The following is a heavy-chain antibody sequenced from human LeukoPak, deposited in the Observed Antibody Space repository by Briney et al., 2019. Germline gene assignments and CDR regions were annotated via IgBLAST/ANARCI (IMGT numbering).Heavy chain of an antibody. Sequence: PGGSLRLSCVVSGFTFRSHWMSWVRQAPGKGLEWVAVISYDGSNKYYADSVKGRFTISRDNSKNTLYLQMNSLRAEDTAVYYCAREDILTLGIDYWGQGTLVTVSS. CDR1: GFTFRSHW. J-gene: IGHJ4*02. D-gene: IGHD3-9*01. CDR2: ISYDGSNK. CDR3: AREDILTLGIDY. V-gene: IGHV3-30*03.